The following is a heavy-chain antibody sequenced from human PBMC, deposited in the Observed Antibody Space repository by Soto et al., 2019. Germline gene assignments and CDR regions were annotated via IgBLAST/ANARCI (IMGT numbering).Heavy chain of an antibody. V-gene: IGHV1-46*01. CDR1: GNTLTNYY. CDR2: INPSGDST. D-gene: IGHD3-3*01. J-gene: IGHJ6*02. Sequence: QVQLAQSGAEVRKPGASVKVSCKASGNTLTNYYMQWVRQAPGQGLEWMGIINPSGDSTGYAQKCQSRVKITRETSTSTVYMELSSVTSDDSALYFCASRELSYSDCWSGYCLDYGMYVWGQGTTVTVSS. CDR3: ASRELSYSDCWSGYCLDYGMYV.